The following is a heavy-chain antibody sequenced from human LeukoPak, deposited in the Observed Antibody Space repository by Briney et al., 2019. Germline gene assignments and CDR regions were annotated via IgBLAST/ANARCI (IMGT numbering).Heavy chain of an antibody. CDR1: GYIFTSYY. J-gene: IGHJ6*02. CDR2: INPSGGST. V-gene: IGHV1-46*01. Sequence: ASVKVSCKASGYIFTSYYMHWVRQAPGQGLEWMGIINPSGGSTSYAQKFQGRVTMTRDTSTSTVYMELSSLRSEDTAVYYCARDSPPEDIVLMAEGNYYYYYYGMDVWGQGTTVTVSS. D-gene: IGHD2-8*01. CDR3: ARDSPPEDIVLMAEGNYYYYYYGMDV.